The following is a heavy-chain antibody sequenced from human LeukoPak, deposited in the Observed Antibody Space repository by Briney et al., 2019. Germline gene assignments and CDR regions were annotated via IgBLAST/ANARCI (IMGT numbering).Heavy chain of an antibody. Sequence: SETLSLTCTVSGGTITSDYWSWIRQPPGKGLEWIGYIDYSGSTNYNPSLKSRVTISRDTSKKQFSLRLNSVTAADTAVYYCARVRRYCGGDCYNFDYWGQGTLVTVSS. D-gene: IGHD2-21*02. J-gene: IGHJ4*02. CDR2: IDYSGST. CDR3: ARVRRYCGGDCYNFDY. CDR1: GGTITSDY. V-gene: IGHV4-59*13.